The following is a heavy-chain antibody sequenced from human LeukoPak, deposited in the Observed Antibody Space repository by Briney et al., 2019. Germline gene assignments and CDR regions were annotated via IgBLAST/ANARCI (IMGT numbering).Heavy chain of an antibody. CDR3: AGNDDSSGYYYVFDY. CDR1: GFTFSDYY. D-gene: IGHD3-22*01. CDR2: ISSSGSTI. J-gene: IGHJ4*02. V-gene: IGHV3-11*01. Sequence: GGSLRLSCAASGFTFSDYYMSWIRQAPRKGLEWVSYISSSGSTIYYADSVKGRFIISRDNAKNSLYLQMNSLRAEDTAVYYCAGNDDSSGYYYVFDYWGQGTLVTVSS.